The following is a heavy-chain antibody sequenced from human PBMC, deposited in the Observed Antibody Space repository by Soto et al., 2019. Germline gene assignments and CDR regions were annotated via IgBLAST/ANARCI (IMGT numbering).Heavy chain of an antibody. V-gene: IGHV1-2*04. J-gene: IGHJ6*02. Sequence: ASLKVSCKASGYTFTSYYMHWVRQAPGQGLEWMGWINPNSGGTNYAQKFQGWVTMTRDTSISTAYMELSRLRSDDTAVYYCARAYQLPHYYGMDVWGQGTTVTVSS. CDR3: ARAYQLPHYYGMDV. CDR2: INPNSGGT. D-gene: IGHD2-2*01. CDR1: GYTFTSYY.